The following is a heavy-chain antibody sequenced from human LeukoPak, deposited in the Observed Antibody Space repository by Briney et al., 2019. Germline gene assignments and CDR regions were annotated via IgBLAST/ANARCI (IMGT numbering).Heavy chain of an antibody. V-gene: IGHV3-20*01. CDR3: ARAGTTKVSGSYYGGGNAFDI. D-gene: IGHD1-26*01. CDR1: GFTFDDYG. Sequence: PGGSLRLSCAASGFTFDDYGMSWVRQAPGKGLEWVSGINWNGGGTGYADSVKGRFTISRDNAKNSLYLQMNSLRAEDTALYHCARAGTTKVSGSYYGGGNAFDIWGQGTMVTVSS. CDR2: INWNGGGT. J-gene: IGHJ3*02.